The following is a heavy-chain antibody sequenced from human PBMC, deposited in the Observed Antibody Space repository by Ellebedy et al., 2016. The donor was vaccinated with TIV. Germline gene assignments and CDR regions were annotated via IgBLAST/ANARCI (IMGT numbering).Heavy chain of an antibody. CDR3: ARGPALFGEEGLMNYYYGMDV. D-gene: IGHD3-16*01. J-gene: IGHJ6*02. CDR2: IGTAGDT. CDR1: GFTFSSYD. V-gene: IGHV3-13*01. Sequence: GESLKISXAASGFTFSSYDMHWVRQATGKGLEWVSAIGTAGDTYYPGSVKGRFTISRENAKNSLYLQMNSLRAEDTAVYYCARGPALFGEEGLMNYYYGMDVWGQGTTVTVSS.